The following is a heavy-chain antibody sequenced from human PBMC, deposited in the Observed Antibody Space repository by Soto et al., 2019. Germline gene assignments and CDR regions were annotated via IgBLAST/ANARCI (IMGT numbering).Heavy chain of an antibody. J-gene: IGHJ4*02. V-gene: IGHV3-15*01. CDR1: GFTFSNAW. CDR3: TTTSYSSSRRGDY. D-gene: IGHD6-6*01. CDR2: IKSKTDGGTT. Sequence: GGSLRLSCAASGFTFSNAWMSWVPQAPGKGLEWVGRIKSKTDGGTTDYAAPVKGRFTISRDDSKNTLYLQMNSLKTEDTAVYYCTTTSYSSSRRGDYWGQGTLVTVSS.